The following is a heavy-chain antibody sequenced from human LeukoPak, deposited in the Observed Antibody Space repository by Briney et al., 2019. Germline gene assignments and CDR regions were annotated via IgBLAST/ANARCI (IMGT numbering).Heavy chain of an antibody. CDR1: GYTLTELS. Sequence: GASVKVSCKVSGYTLTELSMHWVRQAPGKGLEWMGGFDPEDGETIYAQKFQGRVTMTEDTSTDTVYMELSSLRSEDTAVYYCATDSAYATRTHYYYYYGMDVWGQGTTVTVSS. CDR3: ATDSAYATRTHYYYYYGMDV. J-gene: IGHJ6*02. D-gene: IGHD5-12*01. CDR2: FDPEDGET. V-gene: IGHV1-24*01.